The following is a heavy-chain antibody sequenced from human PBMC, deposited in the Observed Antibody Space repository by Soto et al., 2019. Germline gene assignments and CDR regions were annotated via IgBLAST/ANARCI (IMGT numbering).Heavy chain of an antibody. J-gene: IGHJ4*02. CDR1: GGSTTSDY. Sequence: SETLSLTCTVSGGSTTSDYWRWIRQPPGKGLEWLGYIFQSLGAKYNPSLGSRGTISLDTSKNQLSLSLRSVTAADTAIYFCVRDLNGSGDYWGQGTLVTVSS. D-gene: IGHD3-10*01. CDR3: VRDLNGSGDY. CDR2: IFQSLGA. V-gene: IGHV4-59*01.